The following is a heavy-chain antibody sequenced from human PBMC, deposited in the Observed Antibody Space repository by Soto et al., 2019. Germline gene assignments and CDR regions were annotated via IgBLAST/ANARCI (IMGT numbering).Heavy chain of an antibody. CDR3: CGPSTVTINWFFDL. CDR1: GFTVSSNY. CDR2: IYGGGRT. D-gene: IGHD4-17*01. J-gene: IGHJ2*01. Sequence: EVQLVESGGGLVQPGGSLRLSCAASGFTVSSNYMSWVRQAPGKGLEWVSIIYGGGRTNYADSVKGRFTVSRDNYKNTLYLQMISLRAEDTAMYYCCGPSTVTINWFFDLWGRGTLVTVSS. V-gene: IGHV3-66*01.